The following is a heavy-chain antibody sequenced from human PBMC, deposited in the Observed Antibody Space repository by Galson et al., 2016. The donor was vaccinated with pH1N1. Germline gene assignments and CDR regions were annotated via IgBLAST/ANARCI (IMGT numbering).Heavy chain of an antibody. Sequence: SLRLSCAASGFTFTSYAMHWVRQAPGKGLGWVAVILYDGTNEYYADSVKSRFTNPSNKPQITVDLQMNSLRTANTAVYYSAGDSEYSGHEGFHWAQGTLVIVSS. J-gene: IGHJ4*02. D-gene: IGHD5-12*01. CDR3: AGDSEYSGHEGFH. CDR2: ILYDGTNE. CDR1: GFTFTSYA. V-gene: IGHV3-30*04.